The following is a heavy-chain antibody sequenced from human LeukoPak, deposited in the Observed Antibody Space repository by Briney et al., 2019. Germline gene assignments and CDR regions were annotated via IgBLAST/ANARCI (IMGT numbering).Heavy chain of an antibody. CDR3: ARVVVPAVNYYYYYMDV. CDR2: IYYSGST. CDR1: GGSISSYY. J-gene: IGHJ6*03. V-gene: IGHV4-59*01. D-gene: IGHD2-2*01. Sequence: SETLSLTCTVSGGSISSYYWSWIRQPPGKGLEWIGYIYYSGSTNYNPSLKSRVTISVDTSKNQFSLKLSSVTAADTAAYYCARVVVPAVNYYYYYMDVWGKGTTVTVSS.